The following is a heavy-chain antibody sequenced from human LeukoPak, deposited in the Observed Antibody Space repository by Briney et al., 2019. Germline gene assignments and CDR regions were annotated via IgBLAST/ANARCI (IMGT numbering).Heavy chain of an antibody. D-gene: IGHD6-6*01. J-gene: IGHJ3*02. Sequence: SETLSLTCTVSGGSISSGGYYWSWIRQPPGKGLEWIWYIYHSGSTYYNPSLKSRVTISVDRSKNQFSLKLSSVTAADTAVYYCARMGEYSRNAFDIWGQGTMVTVSS. CDR2: IYHSGST. V-gene: IGHV4-30-2*01. CDR3: ARMGEYSRNAFDI. CDR1: GGSISSGGYY.